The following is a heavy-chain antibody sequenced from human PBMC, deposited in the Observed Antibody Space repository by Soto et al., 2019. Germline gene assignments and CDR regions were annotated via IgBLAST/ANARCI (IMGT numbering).Heavy chain of an antibody. J-gene: IGHJ5*01. CDR2: LTRYANDI. D-gene: IGHD3-10*02. Sequence: EVQLLESGGGLVQPGGSLRLSCEASRGAFGDYWMHWVRQAPGKGLVWVSRLTRYANDISYADSVKGRFTASTDNAKNMVFLQMNSLIVEDTAVSYCARDVRHNWFDSWGQGTVVTVSP. CDR1: RGAFGDYW. CDR3: ARDVRHNWFDS. V-gene: IGHV3-74*01.